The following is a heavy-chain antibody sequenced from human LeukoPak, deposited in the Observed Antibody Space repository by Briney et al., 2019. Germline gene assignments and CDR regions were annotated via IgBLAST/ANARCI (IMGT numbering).Heavy chain of an antibody. D-gene: IGHD3-22*01. Sequence: GGSLRRSCAASGFTFSSDWMHWVRQAPGKGLVWVTGIRGDGRDIWYADSVKGRFTISRDNAKNTLYLQMNSLRADDTAVYYCAMIKEGWGQGTLVTVSS. J-gene: IGHJ4*02. CDR3: AMIKEG. CDR1: GFTFSSDW. V-gene: IGHV3-74*01. CDR2: IRGDGRDI.